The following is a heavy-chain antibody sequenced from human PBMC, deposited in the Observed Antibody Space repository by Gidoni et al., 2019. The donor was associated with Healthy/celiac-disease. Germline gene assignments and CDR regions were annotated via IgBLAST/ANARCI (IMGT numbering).Heavy chain of an antibody. J-gene: IGHJ4*02. CDR1: GVSLGKARMG. CDR3: ARTYRGATYDFWSGYYSNFDY. Sequence: QVTLKESGPVLVKPTETLTLTCTVSGVSLGKARMGVSWIRQRPGKAREWRAHILSNDDTSDSTSLKSRLTISKDTSKSPVVLTMTNMDPVDTATYYCARTYRGATYDFWSGYYSNFDYWGQGTLVTVSS. CDR2: ILSNDDT. D-gene: IGHD3-3*01. V-gene: IGHV2-26*01.